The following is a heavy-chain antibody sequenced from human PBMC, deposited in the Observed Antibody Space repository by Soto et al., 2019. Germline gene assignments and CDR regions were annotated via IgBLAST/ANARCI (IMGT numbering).Heavy chain of an antibody. J-gene: IGHJ4*02. D-gene: IGHD2-21*02. CDR1: GGSISSSNW. CDR2: IYHSGST. CDR3: ARVGRVVTAILFDY. Sequence: SETLSLTCAVSGGSISSSNWWSWVRQPPGKGLEWIGEIYHSGSTNYNPSLKSRVTISVDKSKNQFSLKLSSVTAADTAVYYCARVGRVVTAILFDYWGQGTLVTVSS. V-gene: IGHV4-4*02.